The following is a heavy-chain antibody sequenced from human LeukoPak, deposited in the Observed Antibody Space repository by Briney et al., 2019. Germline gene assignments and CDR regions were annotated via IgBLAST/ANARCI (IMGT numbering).Heavy chain of an antibody. CDR3: TSHTVPAAMGYYNYYMDV. CDR1: GYTFTSCY. V-gene: IGHV1-46*01. D-gene: IGHD2-2*01. J-gene: IGHJ6*03. CDR2: INPSGCST. Sequence: GASVKVSCKASGYTFTSCYMHWVRQAPGQGLEWMGIINPSGCSTSYAQKFQGRATMTGDMSTSQVNMEMSSLRSEDTAVYYCTSHTVPAAMGYYNYYMDVWGKGTTVTVSS.